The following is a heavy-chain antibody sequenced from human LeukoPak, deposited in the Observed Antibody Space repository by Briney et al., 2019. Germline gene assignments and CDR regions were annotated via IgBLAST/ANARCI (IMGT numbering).Heavy chain of an antibody. V-gene: IGHV4-34*01. CDR2: INHSGST. J-gene: IGHJ5*02. Sequence: SETLSLTCAVYGGSFSGYYWSWIRQPPGKGLEWIGEINHSGSTYYNPSLKSRVTISVATSKNQFSLKLSSVTAADTAVYYCARLVSLDYDFWSGYGQLFDPWGQGTLVTVSS. D-gene: IGHD3-3*01. CDR3: ARLVSLDYDFWSGYGQLFDP. CDR1: GGSFSGYY.